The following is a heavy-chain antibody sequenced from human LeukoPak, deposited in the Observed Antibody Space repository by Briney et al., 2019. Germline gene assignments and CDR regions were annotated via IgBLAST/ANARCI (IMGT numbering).Heavy chain of an antibody. Sequence: GGFLRLSCAASGFTFSRYSMNWVRQAPRKGLEWVSYLSSSSSTVYYADSLKGRFTISRDNAKNSLYLQMNSLRDEDTAVYYCARAQTYYGSGSYLYWGQGTLVTVSS. CDR2: LSSSSSTV. CDR3: ARAQTYYGSGSYLY. D-gene: IGHD3-10*01. CDR1: GFTFSRYS. J-gene: IGHJ4*02. V-gene: IGHV3-48*02.